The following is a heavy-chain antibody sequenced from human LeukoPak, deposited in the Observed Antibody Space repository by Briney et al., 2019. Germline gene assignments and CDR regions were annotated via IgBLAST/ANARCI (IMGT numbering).Heavy chain of an antibody. CDR2: ISFSENS. J-gene: IGHJ5*02. CDR1: GDSISDFY. Sequence: SDTLSLTCTVSGDSISDFYWTWIRQTPGKGLEWIGFISFSENSNYSPSLESRVSFSLDTSKSQLSLSLKSVTAADTAVYYCARVFRGAVTANWFDPWGQGILASVSS. V-gene: IGHV4-59*07. D-gene: IGHD2-21*02. CDR3: ARVFRGAVTANWFDP.